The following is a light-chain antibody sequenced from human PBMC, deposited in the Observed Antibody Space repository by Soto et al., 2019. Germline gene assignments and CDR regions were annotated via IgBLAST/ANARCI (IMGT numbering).Light chain of an antibody. Sequence: QSVLTQPASVSGSPGQSITISCTGTSSDVGGHKFVSWYQQHPGKAPKLMIYEVSNRPSGVSNRFSGSKSGNTASLTISGLQAEDEADYYCSSYTTSSTRVFGGGTKLTVL. CDR3: SSYTTSSTRV. CDR2: EVS. J-gene: IGLJ3*02. V-gene: IGLV2-14*01. CDR1: SSDVGGHKF.